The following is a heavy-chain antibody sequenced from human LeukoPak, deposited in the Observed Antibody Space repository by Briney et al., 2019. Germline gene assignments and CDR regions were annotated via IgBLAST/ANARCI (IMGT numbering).Heavy chain of an antibody. Sequence: SVKVSCKASGGTFSSYAISWVRQAPGQGLEWMGGITPIFGTANYAQKFQGRVTITADESTSTAYMGLSSLRSEDTAVYYCARGNPPIPYCSSTSCPVDAFDIWGQGTMVTVSS. CDR1: GGTFSSYA. CDR3: ARGNPPIPYCSSTSCPVDAFDI. CDR2: ITPIFGTA. D-gene: IGHD2-2*01. V-gene: IGHV1-69*01. J-gene: IGHJ3*02.